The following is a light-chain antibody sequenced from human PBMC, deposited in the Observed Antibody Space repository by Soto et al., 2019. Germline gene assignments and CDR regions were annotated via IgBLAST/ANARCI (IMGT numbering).Light chain of an antibody. J-gene: IGKJ5*01. CDR1: QSIRSY. CDR3: PQSSSTPIT. Sequence: DIQMTQAPSSLYASVGDRVTITCRASQSIRSYLNWYQQKPGKAPQLLIDAASSLQRVVPSRFSGSGAGTDFTLTSSSLQPAAFATYSCPQSSSTPITFGPGTRLEIK. V-gene: IGKV1-39*01. CDR2: AAS.